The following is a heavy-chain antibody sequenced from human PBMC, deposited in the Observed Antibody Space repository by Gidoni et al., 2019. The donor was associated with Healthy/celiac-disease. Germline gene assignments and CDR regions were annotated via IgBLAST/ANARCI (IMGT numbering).Heavy chain of an antibody. CDR2: IYYSGST. D-gene: IGHD6-19*01. CDR1: GDSISSYY. J-gene: IGHJ6*03. CDR3: ARTVAPGFRYYYMDV. Sequence: QVQLQESGPGLVKPSETMSLTCTVSGDSISSYYWSWIRQPPGKGLEWLGYIYYSGSTNYNPSLKSRGTISVDTSKNQFALKLSSVTAADTAVYYCARTVAPGFRYYYMDVWGKGTTVNVSS. V-gene: IGHV4-59*01.